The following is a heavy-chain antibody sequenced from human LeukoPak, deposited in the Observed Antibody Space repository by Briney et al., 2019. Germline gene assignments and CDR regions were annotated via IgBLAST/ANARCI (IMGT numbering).Heavy chain of an antibody. CDR1: GGSISSYY. CDR3: ARDQRSGYFNYYYYMDV. D-gene: IGHD3-3*01. Sequence: SETLSLTCTVSGGSISSYYWSWIRQPPGKGLEWIGYIYYSGSTNYNPSLKSRVTISVDTSKNQFSLKLSSVTAADTAVYYCARDQRSGYFNYYYYMDVWGKGTTVTVSS. J-gene: IGHJ6*03. CDR2: IYYSGST. V-gene: IGHV4-59*01.